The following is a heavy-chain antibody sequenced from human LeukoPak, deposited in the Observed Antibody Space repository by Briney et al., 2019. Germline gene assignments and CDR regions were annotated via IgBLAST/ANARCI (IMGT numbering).Heavy chain of an antibody. J-gene: IGHJ6*02. CDR2: INHNGNVN. V-gene: IGHV3-7*03. CDR1: GFTFSSYW. D-gene: IGHD2-2*01. Sequence: GGSLRLSCAASGFTFSSYWMNWARQAPGKGLEWVASINHNGNVNYYVDSVKGRFTISRDNAKNSLYLQMSNLRAEDTAVYYCARVRDCSSTSCYQRFYYYYGMDVWGQGTTVTVSS. CDR3: ARVRDCSSTSCYQRFYYYYGMDV.